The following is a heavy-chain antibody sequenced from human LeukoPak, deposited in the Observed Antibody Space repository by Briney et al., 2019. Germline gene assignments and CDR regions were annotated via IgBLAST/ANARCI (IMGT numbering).Heavy chain of an antibody. V-gene: IGHV1-2*02. Sequence: GASVKVSCKAAGYTFNYYYMHWVRQAPGQGLEWMGWINPSSGATNYAQKFQGRVTMTRDMSVSTAYMELTRLRSDDSAVFYCIRGPGHYFDYWGQGTVVTVPS. CDR1: GYTFNYYY. CDR3: IRGPGHYFDY. J-gene: IGHJ4*02. CDR2: INPSSGAT. D-gene: IGHD3-10*01.